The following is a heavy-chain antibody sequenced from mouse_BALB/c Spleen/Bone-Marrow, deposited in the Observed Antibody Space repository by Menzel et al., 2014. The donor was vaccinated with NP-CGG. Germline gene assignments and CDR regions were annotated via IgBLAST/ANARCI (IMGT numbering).Heavy chain of an antibody. D-gene: IGHD2-3*01. CDR3: TRDGHNYYAMDY. Sequence: QVQLKQSGTELVKPGASVKLSCKASGYTFTTYYIYWVKQRAGQGLEWIGEINPSNGGTNFNKKYKSKATLTVDKSSSTSYMQLSSLTSEDSAVYYCTRDGHNYYAMDYWGQGTSVTVSS. V-gene: IGHV1-53*01. J-gene: IGHJ4*01. CDR1: GYTFTTYY. CDR2: INPSNGGT.